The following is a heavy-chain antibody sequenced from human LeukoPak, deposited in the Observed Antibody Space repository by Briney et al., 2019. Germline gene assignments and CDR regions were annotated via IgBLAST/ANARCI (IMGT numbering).Heavy chain of an antibody. D-gene: IGHD2-15*01. CDR1: GFTFSSYG. Sequence: GGSLRLSCAASGFTFSSYGMHWVRQAPGKGLEWVAVIWYDGSNKYYADSVKGRFTISRDNSKNTLYLQMNSLRAEDTAVYYCARGGSSGSCYSSSHYWGQGSLVTVAS. CDR3: ARGGSSGSCYSSSHY. CDR2: IWYDGSNK. J-gene: IGHJ4*02. V-gene: IGHV3-33*01.